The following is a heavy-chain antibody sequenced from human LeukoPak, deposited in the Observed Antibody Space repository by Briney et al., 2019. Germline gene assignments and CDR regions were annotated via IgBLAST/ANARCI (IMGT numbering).Heavy chain of an antibody. CDR2: IYSGGST. CDR1: GFTVSSNY. CDR3: ASLKNDYGDYWYYYGMDV. J-gene: IGHJ6*02. D-gene: IGHD4-17*01. V-gene: IGHV3-53*01. Sequence: GGSLRLSCAASGFTVSSNYMSWVRQAPGKGLEWVSVIYSGGSTYYADSVKGRFTISRDNSKNTLYLQMNSLRAEDTAVYYCASLKNDYGDYWYYYGMDVWGQGTTVTVSS.